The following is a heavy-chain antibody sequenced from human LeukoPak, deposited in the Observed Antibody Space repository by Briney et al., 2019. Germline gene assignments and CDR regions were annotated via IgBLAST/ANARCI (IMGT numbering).Heavy chain of an antibody. CDR2: IYYSATT. V-gene: IGHV4-39*01. J-gene: IGHJ4*02. D-gene: IGHD3-10*01. CDR1: GGSISSSSYY. Sequence: SETLSLTCTVSGGSISSSSYYWGWIRQPPGKGLEWIGSIYYSATTYYNPSLKSRVSISVDTSKNQFSLKLSSVTAADTAVYYCARRTAHYYGSGSYYGYWGQGTLVTVSS. CDR3: ARRTAHYYGSGSYYGY.